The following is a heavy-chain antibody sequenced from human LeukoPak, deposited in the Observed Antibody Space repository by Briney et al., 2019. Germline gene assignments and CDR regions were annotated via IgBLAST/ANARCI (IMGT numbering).Heavy chain of an antibody. D-gene: IGHD5-12*01. V-gene: IGHV4-38-2*02. J-gene: IGHJ5*02. CDR2: IYHSGST. Sequence: PSETLSLTCTVSGYSISSGYYWGWIRQPPGKGLEWIGSIYHSGSTYYNPSLKSRVTISVDTSKNQFSLKLSSVTAADTAVYYCASTRSGYEYNWFDPWGQGTLVTVSS. CDR1: GYSISSGYY. CDR3: ASTRSGYEYNWFDP.